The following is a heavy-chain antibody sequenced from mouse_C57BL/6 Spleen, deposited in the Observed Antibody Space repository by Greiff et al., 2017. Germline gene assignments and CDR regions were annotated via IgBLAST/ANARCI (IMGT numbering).Heavy chain of an antibody. Sequence: LQESGPELVKPGASVKISCKASGYAFSSSWMNWVKQRPGKGLEWIGRIYPGDGDTNYNGKFKGKATLTADKSSSTAYMQLSSLTSEDSAVYFCARSDYDYDGAMDYWGQGTSVTVSS. J-gene: IGHJ4*01. D-gene: IGHD2-4*01. CDR2: IYPGDGDT. V-gene: IGHV1-82*01. CDR1: GYAFSSSW. CDR3: ARSDYDYDGAMDY.